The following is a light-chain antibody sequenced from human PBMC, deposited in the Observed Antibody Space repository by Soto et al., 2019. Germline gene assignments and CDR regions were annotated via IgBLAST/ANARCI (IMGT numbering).Light chain of an antibody. Sequence: QSALTQPASVSGSPGQSISISCTGTSSDDGGYNYVSWYQQHPDKAPKLMIYDVSNRPSGVSNRFSGSKSGNTASLTISGLQAEDEADYYCSSYTSSSTRVFGGGPQLPVL. CDR2: DVS. CDR3: SSYTSSSTRV. CDR1: SSDDGGYNY. J-gene: IGLJ2*01. V-gene: IGLV2-14*01.